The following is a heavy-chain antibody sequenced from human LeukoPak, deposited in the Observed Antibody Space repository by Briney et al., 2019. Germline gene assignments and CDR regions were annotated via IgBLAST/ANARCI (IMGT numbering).Heavy chain of an antibody. Sequence: SETLSLTCTVSGGSISSGGYYWSWIRQPPGKGLEWIGYTYHSGSTYYNPSLKSRVTISVDRSKNQFSLKLSSVTAADTAVYYCARTTAYQPPTRYYYMDVWGKGTTVTVSS. D-gene: IGHD2-2*01. CDR2: TYHSGST. J-gene: IGHJ6*03. CDR1: GGSISSGGYY. V-gene: IGHV4-30-2*01. CDR3: ARTTAYQPPTRYYYMDV.